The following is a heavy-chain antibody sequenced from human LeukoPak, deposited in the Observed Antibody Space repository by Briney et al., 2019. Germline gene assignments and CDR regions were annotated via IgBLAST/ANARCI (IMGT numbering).Heavy chain of an antibody. CDR1: GYALTELS. Sequence: GASVKVSCKVSGYALTELSMHWVRQAPGKGLEWMGGFDPEDGETIYAQKFQGRVTMTEDTSTDTAYMELSSLRSEDTAVYYCATDQAHYYDSSGYRFDYWGQGTLVTVSS. V-gene: IGHV1-24*01. CDR3: ATDQAHYYDSSGYRFDY. CDR2: FDPEDGET. J-gene: IGHJ4*02. D-gene: IGHD3-22*01.